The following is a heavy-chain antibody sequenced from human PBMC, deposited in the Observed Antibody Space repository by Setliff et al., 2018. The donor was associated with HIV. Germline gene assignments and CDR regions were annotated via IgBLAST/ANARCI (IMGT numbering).Heavy chain of an antibody. CDR1: GVAFSSYA. D-gene: IGHD3-10*01. V-gene: IGHV1-69*13. CDR3: ARVRVRGDTDYYYYMDV. CDR2: IIPIIGTG. J-gene: IGHJ6*03. Sequence: ASVKVSCKASGVAFSSYAISWVRQAPGQGLEWMGGIIPIIGTGNSAQKFQDRVTITADESTSTAYMELSSLRSEDTAVYYCARVRVRGDTDYYYYMDVWGKGTTVTVSS.